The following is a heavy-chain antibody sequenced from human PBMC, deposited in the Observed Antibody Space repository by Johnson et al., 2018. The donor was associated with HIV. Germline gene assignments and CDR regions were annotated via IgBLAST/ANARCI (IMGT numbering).Heavy chain of an antibody. CDR2: IKQDGREK. CDR1: GFTFSSYW. Sequence: VQLVESGGGLVQPGGSLRLSCAASGFTFSSYWMSWVRQAPGTGLEWVANIKQDGREKYYVVSVKGRFTISRDNAKNSMYLQRNRLRAEDTAVYYCARGGLGFQNIHDPFDIWGQGTMVTVSS. CDR3: ARGGLGFQNIHDPFDI. V-gene: IGHV3-7*05. J-gene: IGHJ3*02. D-gene: IGHD1/OR15-1a*01.